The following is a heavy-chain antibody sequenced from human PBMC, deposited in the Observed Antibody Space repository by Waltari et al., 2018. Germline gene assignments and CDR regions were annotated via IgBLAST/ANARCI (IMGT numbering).Heavy chain of an antibody. D-gene: IGHD7-27*01. CDR3: TRANKVSWYFDL. CDR1: GFTFGDYA. CDR2: IRSKAYGGTT. J-gene: IGHJ2*01. V-gene: IGHV3-49*04. Sequence: EVQLVESGGGLVPPGRSVRLSCTASGFTFGDYAMSWVRQAPGKGLEWVGFIRSKAYGGTTEYAASVKGRFTISRDDSKSIAYLQMNSLKTEDTAVYYCTRANKVSWYFDLWGRGTLVTVSS.